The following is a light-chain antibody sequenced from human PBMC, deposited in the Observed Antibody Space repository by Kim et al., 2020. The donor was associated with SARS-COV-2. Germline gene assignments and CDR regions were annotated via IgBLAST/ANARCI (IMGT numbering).Light chain of an antibody. J-gene: IGKJ1*01. CDR2: KAS. V-gene: IGKV1-5*03. CDR3: QQYNNRWT. Sequence: SASVGDRVTVTCRASQRIGTGLAWYQQKPGRAPNLLIYKASTLAIGVPSRFRGSGSGTEFTLTISSLQPDDFATYYCQQYNNRWTFGQGTKVDIK. CDR1: QRIGTG.